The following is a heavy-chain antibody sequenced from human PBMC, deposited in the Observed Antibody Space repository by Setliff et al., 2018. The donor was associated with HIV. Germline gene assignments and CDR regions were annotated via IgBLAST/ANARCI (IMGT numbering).Heavy chain of an antibody. CDR1: GFRFSDYY. V-gene: IGHV3-11*04. J-gene: IGHJ4*02. CDR2: ISSSGRTI. Sequence: GGSLRLSCAASGFRFSDYYMNWIRQAPGKGLEWISSISSSGRTIKYADSVKGRFTISRDNAKRSLYLQMNSLRVEDTAVYYCARELYREWDYWGQGTLVTVSS. D-gene: IGHD3-16*02. CDR3: ARELYREWDY.